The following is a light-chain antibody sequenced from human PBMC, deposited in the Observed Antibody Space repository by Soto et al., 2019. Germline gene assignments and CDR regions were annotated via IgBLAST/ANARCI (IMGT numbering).Light chain of an antibody. Sequence: QSALTQPASVSGSPGQSITISCTGTSSDVGGYNYVSWYQQHPGKAPKLIIYNVSNRPSGVSNRFSGSKSGNTASLTISGLQAEDEGHYYCSSFTSSNTVLFGGCTQLTVL. CDR1: SSDVGGYNY. J-gene: IGLJ7*01. CDR2: NVS. CDR3: SSFTSSNTVL. V-gene: IGLV2-14*01.